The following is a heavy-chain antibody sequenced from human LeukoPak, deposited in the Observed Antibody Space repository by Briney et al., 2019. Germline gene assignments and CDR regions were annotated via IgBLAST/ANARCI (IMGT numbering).Heavy chain of an antibody. CDR3: TGLYDFWSGYYTGPNYYYYYYMDV. V-gene: IGHV3-73*01. Sequence: GGSLRLSCAASGFTFSGSAMRWVRQASGKGLEWVGRIRSKANSYATAYAASVKGRFTISRDDSKNTAYLQMNSLKTEDTAVYYCTGLYDFWSGYYTGPNYYYYYYMDVWGKGTTVTVSS. CDR2: IRSKANSYAT. D-gene: IGHD3-3*01. CDR1: GFTFSGSA. J-gene: IGHJ6*03.